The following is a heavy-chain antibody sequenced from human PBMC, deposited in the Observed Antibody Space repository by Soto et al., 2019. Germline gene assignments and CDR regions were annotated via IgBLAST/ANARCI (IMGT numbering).Heavy chain of an antibody. Sequence: TSETLSLTCAVYGGSFSGYYWSWIRQPPGKGLEWIGEINHSGSTNYNPSLKSRVTISVDTSKNQFSLKLSSVTAADTAVFYCARKGYCSSTSCYPMDVWGKGTTVTFLL. D-gene: IGHD2-2*01. J-gene: IGHJ6*04. CDR1: GGSFSGYY. V-gene: IGHV4-34*01. CDR2: INHSGST. CDR3: ARKGYCSSTSCYPMDV.